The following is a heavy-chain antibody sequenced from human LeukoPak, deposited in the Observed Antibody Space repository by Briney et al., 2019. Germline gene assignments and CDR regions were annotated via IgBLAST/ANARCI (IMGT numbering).Heavy chain of an antibody. Sequence: SETLSLTGTVSGGSVSSGSYYWRWIRQPPGKGLEWIGYIYYSGSTNYNPSLKSRVTISVDTSKNQFSLKLSSVTAADTAVYYCARGHDYGDYDYWGQGTLVTVSS. D-gene: IGHD4-17*01. J-gene: IGHJ4*02. CDR1: GGSVSSGSYY. V-gene: IGHV4-61*01. CDR3: ARGHDYGDYDY. CDR2: IYYSGST.